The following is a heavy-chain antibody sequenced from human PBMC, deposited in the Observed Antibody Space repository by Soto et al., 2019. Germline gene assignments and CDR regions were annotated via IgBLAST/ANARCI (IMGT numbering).Heavy chain of an antibody. CDR2: INPNSGGT. V-gene: IGHV1-2*02. D-gene: IGHD3-3*01. Sequence: XSVKVSCKASVYTFTCYYMHWVRQAPGQGLEWMGWINPNSGGTNYAQKFQGRVTMTRDTSISTAYMELSRLRSDDTAVYYCARDLRIFGVASPDLDYWGQGTLVTVSS. J-gene: IGHJ4*02. CDR1: VYTFTCYY. CDR3: ARDLRIFGVASPDLDY.